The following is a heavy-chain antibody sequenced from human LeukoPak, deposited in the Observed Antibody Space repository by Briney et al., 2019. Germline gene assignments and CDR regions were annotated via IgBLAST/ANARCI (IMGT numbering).Heavy chain of an antibody. CDR3: ARRTYYYDSSGYYYY. CDR1: GFTFSGFA. CDR2: ISGSGGST. V-gene: IGHV3-23*01. D-gene: IGHD3-22*01. Sequence: GGSLRLSCAASGFTFSGFAMTWVRQAPGKGLEWVSTISGSGGSTYYADSVKGRFTISRDNSKNTLYLQMNSLRAEDTAVYYCARRTYYYDSSGYYYYWGQGTLVTVSS. J-gene: IGHJ4*02.